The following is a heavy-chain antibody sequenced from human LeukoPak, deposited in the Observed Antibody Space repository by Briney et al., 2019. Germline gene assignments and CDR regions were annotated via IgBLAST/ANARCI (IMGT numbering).Heavy chain of an antibody. J-gene: IGHJ2*01. CDR3: ARVRGPTVAAWYFDL. CDR2: ITTSSSIL. V-gene: IGHV3-48*01. Sequence: GGSLRLSCAASGFTFNGYSIIWVRQAPGEGLEWISYITTSSSILYYADSVKGRFTVSRDNAKNSVYLKVNSLRVEDSSVYFCARVRGPTVAAWYFDLWGRGTLVTVST. D-gene: IGHD4-23*01. CDR1: GFTFNGYS.